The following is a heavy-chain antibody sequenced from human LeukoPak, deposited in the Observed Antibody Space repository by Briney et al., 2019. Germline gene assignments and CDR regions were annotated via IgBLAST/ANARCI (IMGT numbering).Heavy chain of an antibody. CDR3: ARYGAVAGSDY. CDR1: GGSISTNDYY. J-gene: IGHJ4*02. Sequence: SETLSLTCTVSGGSISTNDYYWGWIRQPPGKGLEWIGNIYYSGSTYYNPSLRSRVTVSVDTSKNQFSLKLSSVTAADTAVYYCARYGAVAGSDYWGQGTLVTVSS. V-gene: IGHV4-39*01. CDR2: IYYSGST. D-gene: IGHD6-19*01.